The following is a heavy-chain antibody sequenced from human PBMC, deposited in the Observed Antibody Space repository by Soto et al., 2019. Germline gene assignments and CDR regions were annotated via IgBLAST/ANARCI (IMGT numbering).Heavy chain of an antibody. V-gene: IGHV4-4*07. CDR2: VSSTGSS. CDR1: GGSISNYY. CDR3: ARGVPAAGTDWFDP. Sequence: SETLSLTCTGSGGSISNYYWSWIRQSAEKRLEWIGRVSSTGSSYYNPSLKSRVTISVDTSKNQVSLNLTSVTAADTAVYYCARGVPAAGTDWFDPWGQGTLVTVSS. D-gene: IGHD6-13*01. J-gene: IGHJ5*02.